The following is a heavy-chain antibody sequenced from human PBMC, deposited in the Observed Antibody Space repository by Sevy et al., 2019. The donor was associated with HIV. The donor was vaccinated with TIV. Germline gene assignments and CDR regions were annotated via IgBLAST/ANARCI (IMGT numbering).Heavy chain of an antibody. CDR3: ARRAPSWSFDY. V-gene: IGHV4-39*01. CDR1: GGSISSYSYY. CDR2: VYYSGGT. D-gene: IGHD3-3*01. Sequence: ETLSLTCTVSGGSISSYSYYWGWIRQPPGKGLEWTGNVYYSGGTDYNPSLKSRVTISVDTSKNQFSLKLSSVTAADTAVYYCARRAPSWSFDYWGQGTLVTVSS. J-gene: IGHJ4*02.